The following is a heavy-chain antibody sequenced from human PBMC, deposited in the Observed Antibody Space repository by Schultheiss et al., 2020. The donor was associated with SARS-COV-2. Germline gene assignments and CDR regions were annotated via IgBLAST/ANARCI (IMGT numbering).Heavy chain of an antibody. J-gene: IGHJ4*02. Sequence: GGSLRLSCAASGFTFSSYGMHWVRQAPGKGLEWVAVIWYDGSNKYYADSVKGRFTISRDNSKNTLYLQMNSLRAEDTAVYYCARNGGDSSSSGGYYFDYWGQGTLVTVSS. CDR2: IWYDGSNK. V-gene: IGHV3-33*01. CDR1: GFTFSSYG. D-gene: IGHD6-6*01. CDR3: ARNGGDSSSSGGYYFDY.